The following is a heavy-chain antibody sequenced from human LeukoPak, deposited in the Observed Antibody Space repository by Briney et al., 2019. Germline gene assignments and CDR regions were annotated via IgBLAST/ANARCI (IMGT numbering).Heavy chain of an antibody. V-gene: IGHV3-23*01. D-gene: IGHD3-22*01. CDR2: ISGSGGST. J-gene: IGHJ4*02. Sequence: GGSLRLSCAASGFTFSSYAMSWVRQAPGKGLEWVSAISGSGGSTYYADSVKGRFTISRDNSKNTLYLQMNSLRAEDTAAYYCAKDEKRGYYDSSGFDYWGQGTLVTVSS. CDR3: AKDEKRGYYDSSGFDY. CDR1: GFTFSSYA.